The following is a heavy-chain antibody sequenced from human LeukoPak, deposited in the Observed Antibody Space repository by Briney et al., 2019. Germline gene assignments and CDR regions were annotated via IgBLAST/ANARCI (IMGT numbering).Heavy chain of an antibody. CDR3: VKTMVVFGGLIRTDAFDI. CDR1: GFSFNNYA. Sequence: QTGGSLRLSCSASGFSFNNYAVHWVRQAPGKGLEYVSGINSGGGSSHYTDSAKGRFTISRDNSKNALYLQMSSLRPEGTALYYCVKTMVVFGGLIRTDAFDIWGQGTMVTVSS. D-gene: IGHD3-10*01. V-gene: IGHV3-64D*06. CDR2: INSGGGSS. J-gene: IGHJ3*02.